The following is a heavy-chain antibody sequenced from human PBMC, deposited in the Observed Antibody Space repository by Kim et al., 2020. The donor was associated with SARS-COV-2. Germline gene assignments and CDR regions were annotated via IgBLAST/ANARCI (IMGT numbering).Heavy chain of an antibody. J-gene: IGHJ3*01. Sequence: GGSLRLSCAASGFTFSDSPIHWVRQASGKGLEWVGRIRSKVYTYATAYAASVKGRVTISRDDSESTAYLKMNSLKTEDTAVYYCTRIPGTTLAFSDAFGVWGPETMVTVSS. V-gene: IGHV3-73*01. CDR3: TRIPGTTLAFSDAFGV. CDR2: IRSKVYTYAT. D-gene: IGHD1-1*01. CDR1: GFTFSDSP.